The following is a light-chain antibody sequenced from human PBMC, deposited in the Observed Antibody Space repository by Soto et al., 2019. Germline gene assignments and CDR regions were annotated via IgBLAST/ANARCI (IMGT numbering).Light chain of an antibody. CDR3: QQSYSTPLT. CDR1: QSITRY. CDR2: AAS. J-gene: IGKJ4*01. V-gene: IGKV1-39*01. Sequence: DIEMTQAPSFLSQSVGDRVTITCRSSQSITRYLSWYQQKPGKAPNLLISAASTLQSGVPSRFSGSGSGTDFTLTINSLQPEDFATYYCQQSYSTPLTCGGGTKVDIK.